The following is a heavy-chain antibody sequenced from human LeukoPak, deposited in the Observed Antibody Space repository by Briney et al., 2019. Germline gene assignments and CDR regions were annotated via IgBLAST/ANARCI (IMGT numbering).Heavy chain of an antibody. D-gene: IGHD1-7*01. CDR1: GSTLSSFA. J-gene: IGHJ4*02. Sequence: GGSLRLSCAASGSTLSSFAMNWVRQAPGKGLEWVSAISGSGGTTFYADSVKGRLTISRDNSKNTLYLQMNSLRAEDTAVYYCVKRTVNYPFDFWGQGTLVTVSS. CDR3: VKRTVNYPFDF. CDR2: ISGSGGTT. V-gene: IGHV3-23*01.